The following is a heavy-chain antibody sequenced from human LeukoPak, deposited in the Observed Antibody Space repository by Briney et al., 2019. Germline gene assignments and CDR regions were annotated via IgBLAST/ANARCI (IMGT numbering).Heavy chain of an antibody. CDR1: GASFSSSTYY. CDR3: ARHAGGIAAAGTRPFAY. CDR2: IYYSGSP. Sequence: SETLSLTCTVSGASFSSSTYYWGWIRQPPGKGLEWIGSIYYSGSPYYNPSLKGRVTMSVDTSKNQFSLKLSSVTAADTAVYYCARHAGGIAAAGTRPFAYWRQATLVTVFS. D-gene: IGHD6-13*01. V-gene: IGHV4-39*01. J-gene: IGHJ4*02.